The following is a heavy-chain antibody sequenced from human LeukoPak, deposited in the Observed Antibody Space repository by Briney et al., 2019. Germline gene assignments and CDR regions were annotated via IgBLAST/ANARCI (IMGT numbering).Heavy chain of an antibody. D-gene: IGHD4-17*01. CDR1: GDSISSSSYY. Sequence: SETLSLTCTVSGDSISSSSYYWGWIRQPPGKGLEWIGSISFSGSTYYNPSLKSRVTISVDTSKNQFSLKLSSVSAADTAVYYCARLTHSDDYVSPPNWFDPWGQGTLVTVSS. CDR3: ARLTHSDDYVSPPNWFDP. CDR2: ISFSGST. V-gene: IGHV4-39*01. J-gene: IGHJ5*02.